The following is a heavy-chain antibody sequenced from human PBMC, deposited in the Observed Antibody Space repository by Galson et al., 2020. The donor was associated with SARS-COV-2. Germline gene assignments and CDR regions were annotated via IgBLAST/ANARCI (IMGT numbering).Heavy chain of an antibody. CDR3: ARGGNLHYYYGMDV. D-gene: IGHD2-15*01. V-gene: IGHV4-59*01. CDR2: IYYSGST. CDR1: GGSISSYS. J-gene: IGHJ6*02. Sequence: ASETLSLTCTVSGGSISSYSWSWIRQPPGKGLEWIGYIYYSGSTNYNPSLRSRVTISVDTSKNQFSLKLNSVTAADTAVYYCARGGNLHYYYGMDVWGQGTTVTVSS.